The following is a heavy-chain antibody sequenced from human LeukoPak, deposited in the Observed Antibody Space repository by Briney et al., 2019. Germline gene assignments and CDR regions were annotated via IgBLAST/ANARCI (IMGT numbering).Heavy chain of an antibody. CDR3: ARDSGGRGWFDP. V-gene: IGHV3-20*04. J-gene: IGHJ5*02. Sequence: GGSLRLSCAASGFTFDDYGMSWVRQVPGKGLEWVSGINWNGGSTGNADSVKGRFTISRDNAKNSLFLQMNSLRAEDTAVYYCARDSGGRGWFDPWGQGTLVTVSS. CDR1: GFTFDDYG. CDR2: INWNGGST. D-gene: IGHD2-15*01.